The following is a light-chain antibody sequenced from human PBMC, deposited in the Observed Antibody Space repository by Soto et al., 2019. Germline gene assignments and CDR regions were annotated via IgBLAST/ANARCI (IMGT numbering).Light chain of an antibody. V-gene: IGKV1-5*01. Sequence: DIKLTQSPSTLSASLGDSVTITCRASQNIDTSLAWYQHKPGKAPKLLMFDVSNLESGVPSRFSGSGSGTEFTLTISSLEPEDFAVYYCQQRSNWPLTFGGGTKVDI. CDR2: DVS. CDR1: QNIDTS. CDR3: QQRSNWPLT. J-gene: IGKJ4*01.